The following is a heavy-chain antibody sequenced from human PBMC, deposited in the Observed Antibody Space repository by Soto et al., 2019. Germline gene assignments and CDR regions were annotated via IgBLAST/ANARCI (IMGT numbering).Heavy chain of an antibody. CDR2: INHSGST. CDR3: ARLRTYGGYYFDY. Sequence: PSLTCAVSGGSLNTYYWSWIRQPPGKGLEWIGEINHSGSTNYNPSLKSRVTISVDTSKNQFSLKLSSVTAAYTAVYYCARLRTYGGYYFDYWGQGTLVTVSS. D-gene: IGHD5-12*01. J-gene: IGHJ4*02. CDR1: GGSLNTYY. V-gene: IGHV4-34*01.